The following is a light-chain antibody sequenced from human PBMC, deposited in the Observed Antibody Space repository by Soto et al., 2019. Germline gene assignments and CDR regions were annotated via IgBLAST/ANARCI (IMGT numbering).Light chain of an antibody. J-gene: IGKJ5*01. CDR2: WAS. Sequence: DIVMTQSPDSLAVSLGERATIHCKSSQSVLYSAKNKNFLTWYQQKPGQPPKLLIYWASTRESGVPDRFTGSGSGTDFTLTISSLQPEDFAVYYCEQYNNWFSITFGQGTRLEIK. CDR3: EQYNNWFSIT. V-gene: IGKV4-1*01. CDR1: QSVLYSAKNKNF.